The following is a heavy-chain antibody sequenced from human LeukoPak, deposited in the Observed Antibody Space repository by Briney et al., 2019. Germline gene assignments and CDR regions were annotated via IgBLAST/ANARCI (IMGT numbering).Heavy chain of an antibody. CDR2: IYYSGST. J-gene: IGHJ6*03. CDR1: GGSISSYY. CDR3: ASLFYDTYYYYYYMDV. V-gene: IGHV4-39*01. Sequence: SETLSLTCTVSGGSISSYYWGWIRQPPGKGLEWIGSIYYSGSTYYNPSLKSRVTISVDTSKNQFSLKLSSVTAADTAVYYCASLFYDTYYYYYYMDVWGKGTTVTISS. D-gene: IGHD3-9*01.